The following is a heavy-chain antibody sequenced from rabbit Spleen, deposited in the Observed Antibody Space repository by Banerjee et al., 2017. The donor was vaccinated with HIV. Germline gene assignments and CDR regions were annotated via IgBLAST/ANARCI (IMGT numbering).Heavy chain of an antibody. CDR1: GFTLSIYW. CDR2: IASGTSGNT. J-gene: IGHJ6*01. Sequence: QSLEESGGGLVQPEGSLTLTCKASGFTLSIYWMCWVRQAPGKGLEWIGCIASGTSGNTYYANWAKGRFTISKTSSTTVTLQMTSLTAADTATYFCARSNNGMDLWGPGTLVTVS. V-gene: IGHV1S40*01. CDR3: ARSNNGMDL.